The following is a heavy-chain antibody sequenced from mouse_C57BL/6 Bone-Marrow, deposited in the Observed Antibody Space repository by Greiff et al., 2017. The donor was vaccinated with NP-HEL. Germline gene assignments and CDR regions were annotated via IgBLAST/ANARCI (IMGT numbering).Heavy chain of an antibody. CDR3: ASSPWFAY. D-gene: IGHD6-1*01. CDR2: IYPRSGNT. Sequence: QVQLKQSGAELARPGASVKLSCKASGYTFTSYGISWVKQRTGQGLEWIGEIYPRSGNTYYNEKFKGKATLTADKSSSTAYMELRSLTSEDSAVYFCASSPWFAYWGQGTLVTVSA. V-gene: IGHV1-81*01. CDR1: GYTFTSYG. J-gene: IGHJ3*01.